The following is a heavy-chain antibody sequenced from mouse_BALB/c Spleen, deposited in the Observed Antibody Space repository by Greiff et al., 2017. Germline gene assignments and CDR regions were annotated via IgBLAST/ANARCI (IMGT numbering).Heavy chain of an antibody. CDR2: ISYDGSN. Sequence: DVKLVESGPGLVKPSQSLSLTCSVTGYSITSGYYWNWIRQFPGNKLEWMGYISYDGSNNYNPSLKNRISITRDTSKNQFFLKLNSVTTEDTATYYCARGGYGYGFDYWGQGTTLTVSS. D-gene: IGHD1-2*01. CDR3: ARGGYGYGFDY. J-gene: IGHJ2*01. CDR1: GYSITSGYY. V-gene: IGHV3-6*02.